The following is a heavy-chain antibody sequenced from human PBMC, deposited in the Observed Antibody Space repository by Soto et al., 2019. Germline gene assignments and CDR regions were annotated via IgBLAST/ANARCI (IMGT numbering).Heavy chain of an antibody. CDR1: GFTFSTYW. CDR2: MNQDGSEK. V-gene: IGHV3-7*01. J-gene: IGHJ4*02. CDR3: ARASGSYSRSINFDC. D-gene: IGHD1-26*01. Sequence: PGGSLRLSCAASGFTFSTYWMSWVRQAPGKGLEWVANMNQDGSEKYYVDSLKGRFTISRDNAKNSLYLQMNSLRAEDTAVYYCARASGSYSRSINFDCWGQGTLVTVSS.